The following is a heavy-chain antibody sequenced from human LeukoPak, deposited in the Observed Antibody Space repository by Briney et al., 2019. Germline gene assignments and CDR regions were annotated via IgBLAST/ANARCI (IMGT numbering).Heavy chain of an antibody. V-gene: IGHV1-8*01. CDR1: GYTFTSYD. J-gene: IGHJ4*02. CDR2: MNPNGGNT. CDR3: ARGRLWCSGGSCYLY. D-gene: IGHD2-15*01. Sequence: ASVKVSCKASGYTFTSYDISWVRQATGQGLEWMGWMNPNGGNTGYAQKFQGRVTMTRNTSISTAYMELSSLRSEDTAVYYCARGRLWCSGGSCYLYWGQGTLVTVSS.